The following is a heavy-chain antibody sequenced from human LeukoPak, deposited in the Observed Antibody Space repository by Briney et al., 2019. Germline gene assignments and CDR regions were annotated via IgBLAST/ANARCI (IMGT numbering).Heavy chain of an antibody. V-gene: IGHV3-48*02. CDR2: NSSSSNI. J-gene: IGHJ4*02. Sequence: PGGSLRLSCAASGFTFSSYSMNWVRQAPGKGLEWVSYNSSSSNIYYADSVKGRFTIFRDNAKNSLYLQMNSLRDEDTAVYYCARDRRKNFYYDSDGYPDYWGQGTLVTVSS. D-gene: IGHD3-22*01. CDR1: GFTFSSYS. CDR3: ARDRRKNFYYDSDGYPDY.